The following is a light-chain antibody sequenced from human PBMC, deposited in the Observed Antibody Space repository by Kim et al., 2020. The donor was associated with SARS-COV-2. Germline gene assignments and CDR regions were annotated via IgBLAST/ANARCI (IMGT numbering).Light chain of an antibody. CDR2: NAS. CDR1: QDINSF. J-gene: IGKJ5*01. Sequence: ASVGDRVTITCEARQDINSFINWYQQTPGKTPKLLNYNASNLETGVTSRFSGSGSGRQVTFTISSLQPEDIATYYCQQNDNLPITFGQGTRLGIK. V-gene: IGKV1-33*01. CDR3: QQNDNLPIT.